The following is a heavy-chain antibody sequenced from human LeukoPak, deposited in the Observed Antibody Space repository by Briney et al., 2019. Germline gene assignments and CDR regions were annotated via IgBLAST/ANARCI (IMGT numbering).Heavy chain of an antibody. CDR3: ARLKFYDSTGYTPGYYMDV. CDR1: GGSIISYY. D-gene: IGHD3-22*01. Sequence: SETLSLTCTVSGGSIISYYWSGVRQSAGKGLEWIGRIYPSGSTEYNTSLKSRVTMSVDMSKKHFSLKLTSVTAADTAVYFCARLKFYDSTGYTPGYYMDVWGKGATVTVSS. J-gene: IGHJ6*03. CDR2: IYPSGST. V-gene: IGHV4-4*07.